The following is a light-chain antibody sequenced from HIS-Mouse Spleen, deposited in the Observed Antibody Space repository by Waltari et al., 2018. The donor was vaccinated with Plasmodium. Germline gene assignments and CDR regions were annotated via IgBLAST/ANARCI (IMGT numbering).Light chain of an antibody. CDR3: QQYNNWSFT. J-gene: IGKJ3*01. CDR2: GAS. Sequence: EIVMTQSPATLSVSTGERATLSCRASQSVSSNLAWYQQKPGQAPRRLIYGASTRATGIPARFSGSGSGTEFTLTISSLQSEDFAVYYCQQYNNWSFTFGPGTKVDIK. CDR1: QSVSSN. V-gene: IGKV3-15*01.